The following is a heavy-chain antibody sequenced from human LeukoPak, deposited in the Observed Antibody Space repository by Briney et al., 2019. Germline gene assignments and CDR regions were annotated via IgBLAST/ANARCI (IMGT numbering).Heavy chain of an antibody. Sequence: PSENLSLTCTVSGGSISSYYWSWIRQPPGKGLEWIGYIYYSGSTNYNPSLKSRVTISVDTSKNQFTLKLSSVTAADTAVYYCARGRYGWLPFDYWGQGTLVTVSS. CDR1: GGSISSYY. CDR2: IYYSGST. CDR3: ARGRYGWLPFDY. J-gene: IGHJ4*02. D-gene: IGHD3-16*01. V-gene: IGHV4-59*01.